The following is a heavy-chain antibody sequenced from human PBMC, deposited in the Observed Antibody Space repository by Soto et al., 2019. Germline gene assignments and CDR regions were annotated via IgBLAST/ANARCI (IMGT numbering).Heavy chain of an antibody. Sequence: SVKVSCKASGRTFSRYAINCVRQAPGQGLEWMGGIIPMLGTTNYAQKFQGRVTITADDSTSTAHMELTNLRSEDTAVYFCARVGDSTNPWGQGTLVTVSS. D-gene: IGHD2-2*01. CDR1: GRTFSRYA. CDR2: IIPMLGTT. CDR3: ARVGDSTNP. V-gene: IGHV1-69*13. J-gene: IGHJ5*02.